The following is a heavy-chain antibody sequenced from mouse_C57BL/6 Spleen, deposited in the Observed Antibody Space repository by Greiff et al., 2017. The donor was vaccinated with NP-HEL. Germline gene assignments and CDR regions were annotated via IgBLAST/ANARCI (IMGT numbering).Heavy chain of an antibody. CDR1: GFTFNTYA. CDR3: LRDGYYGGFAY. CDR2: IRSKSSNYAT. J-gene: IGHJ3*01. V-gene: IGHV10-3*01. Sequence: EVQLVESGGGLVQPKGSLKLSCAASGFTFNTYAMHWVRQAPGKGLEWVARIRSKSSNYATYYADSVKDRFTISRDDSKSMVYLQMNNLKTEYTAMYYWLRDGYYGGFAYWGQVTLVTVSA. D-gene: IGHD2-3*01.